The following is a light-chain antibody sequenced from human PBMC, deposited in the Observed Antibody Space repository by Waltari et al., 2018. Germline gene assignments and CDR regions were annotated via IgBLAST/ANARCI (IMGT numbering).Light chain of an antibody. CDR1: SYNIGSNT. J-gene: IGLJ3*02. CDR2: TPN. V-gene: IGLV1-44*01. CDR3: AAWDVSLNGLV. Sequence: QSVLTQPPSASGTPGQRITISCSGGSYNIGSNTVSWYQQLPGTAPKLLIYTPNQRPAGVPDRFSGSKSGTSASLAISGLQSEDEGNYYCAAWDVSLNGLVFGGGTKLTVL.